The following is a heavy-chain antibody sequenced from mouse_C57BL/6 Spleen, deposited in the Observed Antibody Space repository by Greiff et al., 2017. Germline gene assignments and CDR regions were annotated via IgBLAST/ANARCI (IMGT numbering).Heavy chain of an antibody. J-gene: IGHJ2*01. CDR3: ARGGELLRSLYFDY. D-gene: IGHD1-1*01. CDR1: GFTFSDYY. Sequence: EVQLVESEGGLVQPGSSMKLSCTASGFTFSDYYMAWVRQVPEKGLEWVANINYDGSSTYYLDSLKSRFIISRDNAKNILYLQMSSLKSEDTATYYCARGGELLRSLYFDYWGQGTTLTVSS. V-gene: IGHV5-16*01. CDR2: INYDGSST.